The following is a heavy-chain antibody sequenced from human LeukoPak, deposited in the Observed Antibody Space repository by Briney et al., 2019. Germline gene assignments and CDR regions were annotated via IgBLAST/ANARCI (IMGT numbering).Heavy chain of an antibody. CDR3: ARTAPVARSSFYYFDH. V-gene: IGHV4-28*06. Sequence: KSSETLSLTCTVSGYAITNRHWWAWIRQPPGKELEWIGYIYQSGSTTHNPSLQSRVTMSIDTSKNQFSLSLTSVTALDTAVYYCARTAPVARSSFYYFDHWGQGALVIVSS. J-gene: IGHJ4*02. D-gene: IGHD2-2*01. CDR1: GYAITNRHW. CDR2: IYQSGST.